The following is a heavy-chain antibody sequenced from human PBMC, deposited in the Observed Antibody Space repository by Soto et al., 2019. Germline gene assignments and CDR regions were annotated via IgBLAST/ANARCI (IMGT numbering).Heavy chain of an antibody. V-gene: IGHV1-69*12. D-gene: IGHD1-26*01. CDR1: GGTFSSYA. J-gene: IGHJ6*02. CDR2: IILLFGTA. CDR3: ARPTAVYGGSYYYGMDV. Sequence: QVQLVQSGAEVKKPGSSVKVSCKASGGTFSSYAISGVRQAPGQGLEWMGGIILLFGTANYAQKFQGRVTITADESTSTAYMELSSLRSEVTAVNYCARPTAVYGGSYYYGMDVWGQGTTVTVSS.